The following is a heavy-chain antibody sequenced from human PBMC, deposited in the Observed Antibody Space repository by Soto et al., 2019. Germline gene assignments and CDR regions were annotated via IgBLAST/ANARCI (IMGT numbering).Heavy chain of an antibody. V-gene: IGHV1-18*04. CDR2: ISAYNGNT. D-gene: IGHD2-2*01. CDR1: GYTFTGYG. Sequence: ASVKVSCNASGYTFTGYGISWVRQAHGQGLEWMGWISAYNGNTNYAQKLQGRVTMTTDTSTSTAYMELRSLRSDDTAVYYCARDHCSSTSCYVSWFDPWGQGTLVTVSS. J-gene: IGHJ5*02. CDR3: ARDHCSSTSCYVSWFDP.